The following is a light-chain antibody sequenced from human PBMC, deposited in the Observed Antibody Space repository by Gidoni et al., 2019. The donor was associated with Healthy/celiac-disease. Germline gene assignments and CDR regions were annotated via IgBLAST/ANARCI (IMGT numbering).Light chain of an antibody. V-gene: IGKV3-15*01. J-gene: IGKJ1*01. CDR2: GAS. CDR1: QSVSSN. CDR3: QQYNNWPPST. Sequence: EIVMTQSPATLSVSPGERATLSCRASQSVSSNLAWYQQKPDQAPRLLIYGASTRATGIPARFSGSGSGTEFTLTISSLQSEDFAVYYCQQYNNWPPSTFXXXTKVEIK.